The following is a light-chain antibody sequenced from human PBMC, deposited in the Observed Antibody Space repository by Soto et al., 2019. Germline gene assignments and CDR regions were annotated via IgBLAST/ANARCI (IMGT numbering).Light chain of an antibody. CDR3: QVWDISSDQYL. CDR1: SIASKS. J-gene: IGLJ1*01. Sequence: SYELTQPPSVSVAPGQTARITCGGNSIASKSVHWYQQRPGQAPVLVLYDDSNRPSGIPERFSGSNSGSTATLTISSVEAGDEADYFCQVWDISSDQYLFGTGTKLTVL. V-gene: IGLV3-21*02. CDR2: DDS.